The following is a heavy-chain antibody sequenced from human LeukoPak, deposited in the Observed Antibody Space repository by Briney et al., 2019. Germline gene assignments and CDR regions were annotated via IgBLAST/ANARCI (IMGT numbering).Heavy chain of an antibody. CDR3: ARAPFGSGSSLGGFDY. D-gene: IGHD3-3*01. V-gene: IGHV6-1*01. CDR1: GDSVSNNSAA. J-gene: IGHJ4*02. Sequence: SQTLSLTCAISGDSVSNNSAAWNWIRQSPSRGLEWLGRTYYKSKWYDDYAVSVKSRIIFNLDTFKNQFSLHLNSVTPEDTAVYYCARAPFGSGSSLGGFDYWGQGTLVTVSS. CDR2: TYYKSKWYD.